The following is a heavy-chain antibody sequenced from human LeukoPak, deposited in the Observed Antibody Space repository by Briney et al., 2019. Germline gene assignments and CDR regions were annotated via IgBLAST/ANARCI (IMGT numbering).Heavy chain of an antibody. D-gene: IGHD6-19*01. Sequence: PGGSLRLSCAAPGFIFDNYAIHWVRQAPGKGLEWVSLISGDGGSTFYADSVRGRFTISRDITRKSLSLQMSSLRSEDTALYYCARESETSGWYDYWGQGTLVTVSS. CDR3: ARESETSGWYDY. CDR1: GFIFDNYA. J-gene: IGHJ4*02. CDR2: ISGDGGST. V-gene: IGHV3-43*02.